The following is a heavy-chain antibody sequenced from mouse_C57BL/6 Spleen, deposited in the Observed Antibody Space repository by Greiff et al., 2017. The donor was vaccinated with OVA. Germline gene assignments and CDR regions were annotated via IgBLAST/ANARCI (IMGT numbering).Heavy chain of an antibody. D-gene: IGHD2-3*01. J-gene: IGHJ4*01. CDR1: GYTFTDYY. CDR3: ARWLLLYYAMDY. CDR2: INPNNGGT. Sequence: EVQLQQSGPELVKPGASVKISCKASGYTFTDYYMNWVKQSHGKSLEWIGDINPNNGGTSYNQKFKGKATLTVDKSSGTAYMELRSLTSEDSAVYYCARWLLLYYAMDYWGQGTSVTVSS. V-gene: IGHV1-26*01.